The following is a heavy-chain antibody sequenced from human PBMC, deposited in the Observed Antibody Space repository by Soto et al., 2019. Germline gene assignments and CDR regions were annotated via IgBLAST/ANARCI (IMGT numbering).Heavy chain of an antibody. CDR2: IWYDGSNK. CDR3: ARDPPTGTGANYGMDV. J-gene: IGHJ6*02. V-gene: IGHV3-33*01. Sequence: QVQLVESGGGVVQPGRSLRLSCAASGFTFSSYGMHWVRQAPGKGLEGVAVIWYDGSNKYYADSVKGRFTISRDNSKNTLYLQMNSLRAEDTAVYYCARDPPTGTGANYGMDVWGQGTTVTVSS. D-gene: IGHD1-1*01. CDR1: GFTFSSYG.